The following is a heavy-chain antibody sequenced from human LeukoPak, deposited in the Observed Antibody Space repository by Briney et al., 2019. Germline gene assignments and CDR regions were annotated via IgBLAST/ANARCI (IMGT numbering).Heavy chain of an antibody. Sequence: GESLKISCKASGYNFPNYWIGWVRQMPGKGLEWVGIVFPGDSDTRYGPSFQGQVTISADKSISTAYLQWSSLKASDTAIYYCARGLYSGYYMSGYWGQGTRVTVSS. J-gene: IGHJ4*02. V-gene: IGHV5-51*01. D-gene: IGHD5-12*01. CDR1: GYNFPNYW. CDR3: ARGLYSGYYMSGY. CDR2: VFPGDSDT.